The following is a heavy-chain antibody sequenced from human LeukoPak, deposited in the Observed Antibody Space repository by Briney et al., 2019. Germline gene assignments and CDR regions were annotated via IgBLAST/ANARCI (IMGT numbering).Heavy chain of an antibody. Sequence: ASVKVSCKASGYTFTSYDINWVRQATGQGLEWMGGIIPIFGTANYAQKFQGRVTITADESTSTAYMELSSLRSEDTAVYYCASLAARPKYFQHWGQGTLVTVSS. V-gene: IGHV1-69*13. J-gene: IGHJ1*01. CDR1: GYTFTSYD. CDR2: IIPIFGTA. D-gene: IGHD6-6*01. CDR3: ASLAARPKYFQH.